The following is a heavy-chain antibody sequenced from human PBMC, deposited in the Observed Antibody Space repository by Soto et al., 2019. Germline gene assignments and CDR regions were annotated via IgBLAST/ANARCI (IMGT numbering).Heavy chain of an antibody. D-gene: IGHD4-4*01. Sequence: LSLTCTVSGGSISSGGYYWSWIRQHPGKGLEWIGYIYYSGSTYYNPSLKSRVTISVDTSKNQFSLKLSSVTAADTAVYYCARDSKTTVTTIFYYYYGMDVWGQGTTVTVSS. V-gene: IGHV4-31*03. CDR3: ARDSKTTVTTIFYYYYGMDV. CDR2: IYYSGST. J-gene: IGHJ6*02. CDR1: GGSISSGGYY.